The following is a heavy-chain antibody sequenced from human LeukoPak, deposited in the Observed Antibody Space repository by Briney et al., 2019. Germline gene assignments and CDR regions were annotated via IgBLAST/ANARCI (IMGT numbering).Heavy chain of an antibody. D-gene: IGHD3-16*01. J-gene: IGHJ4*02. CDR1: GYTFTSYD. V-gene: IGHV1-8*03. CDR3: ARAPHRNLLLNYDYVFDY. Sequence: ASVKVSCKASGYTFTSYDINWVRQASGQGLEWKGWMNPNSGNTDYAQKFQGRVTFTRDTSITTAYMELSSLGSEDTAVYYCARAPHRNLLLNYDYVFDYWGQGTLVTVSS. CDR2: MNPNSGNT.